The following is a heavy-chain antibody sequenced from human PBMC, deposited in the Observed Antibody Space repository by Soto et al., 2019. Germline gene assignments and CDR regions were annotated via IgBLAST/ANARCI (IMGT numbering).Heavy chain of an antibody. J-gene: IGHJ4*02. V-gene: IGHV4-30-4*01. CDR1: GGSISSGDYY. CDR3: ARGKWELLFDY. Sequence: SETLSLTCTVSGGSISSGDYYWSWIRQPPGKGLEWIGYIYYSGSTYYNPSLKSRVTISVDTSKNQFSLKLSSVTAADTAVYYCARGKWELLFDYWGQGTLVTVSS. D-gene: IGHD1-26*01. CDR2: IYYSGST.